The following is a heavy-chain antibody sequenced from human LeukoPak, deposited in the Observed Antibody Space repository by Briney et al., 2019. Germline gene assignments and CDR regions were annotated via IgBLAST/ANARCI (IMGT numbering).Heavy chain of an antibody. CDR2: ISSSSSYT. V-gene: IGHV3-11*05. CDR1: GFTFSDYY. Sequence: LGGTLRPSCAASGFTFSDYYMSWIRQAPGKGLEWVSYISSSSSYTNYADSVKGRFTISRDNAKNSLYLQMNSLRAEDTAVYYCARDKGADYGDYVGYFDYWGQGTLVTVSS. J-gene: IGHJ4*02. D-gene: IGHD4-17*01. CDR3: ARDKGADYGDYVGYFDY.